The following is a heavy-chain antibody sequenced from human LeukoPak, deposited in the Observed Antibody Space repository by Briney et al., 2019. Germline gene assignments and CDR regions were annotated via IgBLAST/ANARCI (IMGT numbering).Heavy chain of an antibody. J-gene: IGHJ4*02. CDR1: GFTFSSYG. D-gene: IGHD4-17*01. V-gene: IGHV3-30*19. CDR3: ARDGNDYGDYEGYFDY. Sequence: GGSLRLSCAASGFTFSSYGMHWVRQAPGKGLEWVAVIWYDGSNKYYADSVKGRFTISRDNSKNTLYLQMNSLRAEDTAVYYCARDGNDYGDYEGYFDYRGQGTLVTVSS. CDR2: IWYDGSNK.